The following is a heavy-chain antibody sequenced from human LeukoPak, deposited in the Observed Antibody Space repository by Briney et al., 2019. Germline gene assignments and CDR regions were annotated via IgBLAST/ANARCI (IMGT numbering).Heavy chain of an antibody. J-gene: IGHJ4*02. CDR2: IYYSGST. CDR1: GGSISSYY. CDR3: ARRAGAYSHPYDY. V-gene: IGHV4-59*01. D-gene: IGHD4/OR15-4a*01. Sequence: SETLSLTCTVSGGSISSYYCSWTRQPPGNGLEWIGYIYYSGSTNYNPSLKSRVTISLDTSKNQFSLKLSSVTAADTAVYYCARRAGAYSHPYDYWGQGTLVTVSS.